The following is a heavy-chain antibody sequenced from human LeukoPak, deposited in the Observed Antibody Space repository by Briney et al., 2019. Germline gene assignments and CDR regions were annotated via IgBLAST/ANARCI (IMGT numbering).Heavy chain of an antibody. CDR3: GRRPDCSGGSCFVDY. CDR2: TTNKAYSYTT. CDR1: GFTLSDHY. V-gene: IGHV3-72*01. Sequence: GGSLRLSCAASGFTLSDHYMDWVRQAPGKGLEWVGRTTNKAYSYTTQYAASVKGRFTISRDDSKNLLYLQMNSLKTEDTAVYYCGRRPDCSGGSCFVDYWGQGTLVTVSS. J-gene: IGHJ4*02. D-gene: IGHD2-15*01.